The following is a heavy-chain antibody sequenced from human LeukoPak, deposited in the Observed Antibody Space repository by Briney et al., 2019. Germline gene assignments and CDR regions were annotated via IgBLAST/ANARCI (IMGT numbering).Heavy chain of an antibody. Sequence: PGGSLRLSCAASGFTVDRKHMTWVRQAPGKGLQWISFIYIGGNTYYSDSVKGRFTVSRDTSKNTLYLQMDSLRDEDTGVYRCAARDGGDYPYFDYWGPGTLVTVSS. CDR1: GFTVDRKH. V-gene: IGHV3-66*01. CDR3: AARDGGDYPYFDY. D-gene: IGHD4-17*01. J-gene: IGHJ4*02. CDR2: IYIGGNT.